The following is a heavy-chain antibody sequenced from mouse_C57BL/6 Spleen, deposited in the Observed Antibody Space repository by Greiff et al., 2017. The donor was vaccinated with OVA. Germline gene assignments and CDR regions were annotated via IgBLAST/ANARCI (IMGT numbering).Heavy chain of an antibody. CDR1: GYSFTDYN. V-gene: IGHV1-39*01. J-gene: IGHJ1*03. Sequence: ESGPELVKPGASVKISCKASGYSFTDYNMNWVKQSNGKSLEWIGVINPNYGTTSYNQKFKGKATLTVDQSSSTAYMQLNSLTSEDSAVYYCATNLHYYGSSHWYFDVWGTGTTVTVSS. CDR3: ATNLHYYGSSHWYFDV. CDR2: INPNYGTT. D-gene: IGHD1-1*01.